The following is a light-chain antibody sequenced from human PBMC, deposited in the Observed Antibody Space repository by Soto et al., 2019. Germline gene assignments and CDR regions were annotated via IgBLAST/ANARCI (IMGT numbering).Light chain of an antibody. Sequence: DIQMTQSPSTLSASVGATLTVTRRASQSIGRWLAWYQQKPGKAPKLLIFDASTLENGVPARFSGSRSGPEFSLTISSLQPEDFATYYCKQYYSYWTVGHGTKVDIK. CDR2: DAS. CDR1: QSIGRW. V-gene: IGKV1-5*01. CDR3: KQYYSYWT. J-gene: IGKJ1*01.